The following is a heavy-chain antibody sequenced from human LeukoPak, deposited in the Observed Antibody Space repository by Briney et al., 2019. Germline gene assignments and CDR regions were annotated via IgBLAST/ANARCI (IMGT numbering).Heavy chain of an antibody. CDR2: IYSGGST. V-gene: IGHV3-53*04. CDR1: GFIVSSNY. Sequence: PGGSERLSCAASGFIVSSNYMSWVRQAPGKGLEWVSIIYSGGSTFYADSVKGRFTISGHNSKNTLDLQMNPLRAEDTAVYYCARVRIGCYFDLWGRRPLVTVSS. J-gene: IGHJ2*01. D-gene: IGHD2-15*01. CDR3: ARVRIGCYFDL.